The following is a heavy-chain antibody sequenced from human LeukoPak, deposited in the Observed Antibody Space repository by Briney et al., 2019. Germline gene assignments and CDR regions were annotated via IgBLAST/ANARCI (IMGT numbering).Heavy chain of an antibody. CDR2: LYGGGNT. CDR1: GFTVSSND. CDR3: ARERDNSGPFDY. V-gene: IGHV3-53*01. J-gene: IGHJ4*02. D-gene: IGHD7-27*01. Sequence: QSGGSLRLSCAASGFTVSSNDMSWVRQAPGKGLEWVSILYGGGNTYYADSVKGRFTISRDNSKNTLYLQTNSLRAEDTAMYYCARERDNSGPFDYWGQGTLVTVSS.